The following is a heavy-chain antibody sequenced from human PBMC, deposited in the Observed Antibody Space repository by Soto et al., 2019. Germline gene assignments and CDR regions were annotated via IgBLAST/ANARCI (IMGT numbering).Heavy chain of an antibody. CDR3: ARTYNWNGWYFDY. Sequence: PSETLSLTCTVSGGSIGGYYGSWIRQPPGKGLEWIGYIYYSGSTNYNPSLKSRVTISVDTSKNQFSLKLSSVTAADTAVYYCARTYNWNGWYFDYWGQGTLVTVSS. D-gene: IGHD1-20*01. J-gene: IGHJ4*02. CDR1: GGSIGGYY. CDR2: IYYSGST. V-gene: IGHV4-59*01.